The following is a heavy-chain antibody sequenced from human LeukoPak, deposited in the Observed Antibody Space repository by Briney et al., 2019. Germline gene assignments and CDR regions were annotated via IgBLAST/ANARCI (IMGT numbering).Heavy chain of an antibody. CDR1: GAYISSVGYY. CDR2: MFYSGDT. J-gene: IGHJ3*02. Sequence: PSETLSLTCTVSGAYISSVGYYWSWIRQHPGTGLEAIGYMFYSGDTFYNASLKSRVTMSLDTPKKRILLKLNSVTAADTAVHSCARRPFAYDAFDIWGQGTMVTVSS. CDR3: ARRPFAYDAFDI. V-gene: IGHV4-31*03.